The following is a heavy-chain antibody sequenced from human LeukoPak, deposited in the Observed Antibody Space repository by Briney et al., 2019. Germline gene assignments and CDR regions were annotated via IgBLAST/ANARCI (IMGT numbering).Heavy chain of an antibody. CDR2: FDPEDGET. D-gene: IGHD1/OR15-1a*01. V-gene: IGHV1-24*01. CDR1: GYTLTELS. Sequence: GASVKVSCKVPGYTLTELSMHWVRQAPGKGLEWMGGFDPEDGETIYAQKFQGRVTMTEDTSTDTAYMELSSLRSEGTAVYYCATVEHGPESYWGQGTLVTVSS. CDR3: ATVEHGPESY. J-gene: IGHJ4*02.